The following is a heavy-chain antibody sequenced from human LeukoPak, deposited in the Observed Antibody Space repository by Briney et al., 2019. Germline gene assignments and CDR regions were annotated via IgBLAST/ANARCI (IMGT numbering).Heavy chain of an antibody. J-gene: IGHJ6*02. Sequence: GASVKVSCKASGYTFTSYYMHWVRQAPGQGLEWMGIINPSGGSTIYAQKFQGRVTMTRDTSTSTVYMELSSLRSEDTAVYYCARAVSSAIRFDYYYGMDVWGQGTTVTVSS. V-gene: IGHV1-46*01. D-gene: IGHD2-2*02. CDR3: ARAVSSAIRFDYYYGMDV. CDR1: GYTFTSYY. CDR2: INPSGGST.